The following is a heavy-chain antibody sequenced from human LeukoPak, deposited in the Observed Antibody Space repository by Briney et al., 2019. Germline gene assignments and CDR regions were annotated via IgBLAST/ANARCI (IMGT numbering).Heavy chain of an antibody. CDR2: INPSGGST. CDR1: GYTFTSYG. Sequence: ASVKVSCKASGYTFTSYGISWVRQAPGQGLEWMGIINPSGGSTSYAQKFQGRVTMTRDTSTSTVYMDLSSLRSEDTAVYYCARESQPPKLAFDIWGQGTMVTVSS. J-gene: IGHJ3*02. V-gene: IGHV1-46*01. CDR3: ARESQPPKLAFDI.